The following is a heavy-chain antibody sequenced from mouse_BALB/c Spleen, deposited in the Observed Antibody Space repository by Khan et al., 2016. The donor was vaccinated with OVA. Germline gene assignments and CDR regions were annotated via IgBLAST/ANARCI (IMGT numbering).Heavy chain of an antibody. CDR2: IDPANGIT. V-gene: IGHV14-3*02. CDR1: GFNIKDTY. Sequence: IQLVQSGAELVKPGASVKLSCTASGFNIKDTYMHWVIQRPEQGLEWIGRIDPANGITDYDPKFQGKATITADTSSYTAYLQFSSLTYEDTAVYYCARYGTDYLYAVYYWGQGTSVTVSS. CDR3: ARYGTDYLYAVYY. J-gene: IGHJ4*01. D-gene: IGHD1-1*01.